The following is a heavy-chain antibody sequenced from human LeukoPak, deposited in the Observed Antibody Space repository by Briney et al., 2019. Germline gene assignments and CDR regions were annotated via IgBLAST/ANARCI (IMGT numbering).Heavy chain of an antibody. Sequence: ASVKVSCKASGYTFTGYYMHWVRQAPGQGLEWMGWINPNSGGTNYAQKFQGRVTMTRDTSISTAYMELSRLRSDDTAVYYCAGYRLSYYGMDVWGQGTTVTVSS. J-gene: IGHJ6*02. D-gene: IGHD3-16*02. CDR3: AGYRLSYYGMDV. CDR1: GYTFTGYY. CDR2: INPNSGGT. V-gene: IGHV1-2*02.